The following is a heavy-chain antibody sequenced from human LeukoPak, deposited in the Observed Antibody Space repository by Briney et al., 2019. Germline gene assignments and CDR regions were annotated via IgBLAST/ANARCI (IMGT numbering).Heavy chain of an antibody. J-gene: IGHJ6*03. V-gene: IGHV4-39*07. Sequence: SETLSLTCAVPGGSISSSSDYWGWIRQAPGKGLECIGSIYYHENTYYNSSLKSRVTISVDKSKNQFSLKLSSVTAADTAVYYCARHLIRRDYSSGWSQSRYYYYYMDVWGKGTTVTISS. CDR3: ARHLIRRDYSSGWSQSRYYYYYMDV. CDR1: GGSISSSSDY. D-gene: IGHD6-19*01. CDR2: IYYHENT.